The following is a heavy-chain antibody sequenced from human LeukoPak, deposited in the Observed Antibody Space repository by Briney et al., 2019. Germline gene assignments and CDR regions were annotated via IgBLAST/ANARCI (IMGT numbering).Heavy chain of an antibody. V-gene: IGHV4-39*01. Sequence: SETLSLTCTVSGGSISSYYWGWIRQPPGKGLEWIGSIYYSGSTYYNPSLKSGGTISVDTSKNQFSLKLSSVTAADTAVYYCARTRYYYNSRSYGAPYYFDYWGQGTLVTVSS. CDR3: ARTRYYYNSRSYGAPYYFDY. J-gene: IGHJ4*02. D-gene: IGHD3-10*01. CDR2: IYYSGST. CDR1: GGSISSYY.